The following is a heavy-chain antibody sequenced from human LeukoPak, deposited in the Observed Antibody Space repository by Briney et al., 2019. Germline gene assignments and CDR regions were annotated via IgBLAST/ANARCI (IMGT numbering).Heavy chain of an antibody. Sequence: GGSLRLSCAVSGFTFSSYNMSWVRQAPGKGLEWVSVISGSGGSTFYADSVKGRFTISRDNSKNTLYLQMNSLRAEDTAVYYCAKDYVVVVAATFADYWGQGTLVTVSS. CDR3: AKDYVVVVAATFADY. J-gene: IGHJ4*02. CDR2: ISGSGGST. D-gene: IGHD2-15*01. V-gene: IGHV3-23*01. CDR1: GFTFSSYN.